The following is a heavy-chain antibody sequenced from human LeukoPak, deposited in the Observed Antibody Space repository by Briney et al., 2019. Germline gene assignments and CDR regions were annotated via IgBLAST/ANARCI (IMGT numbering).Heavy chain of an antibody. V-gene: IGHV4-30-4*01. Sequence: SETLSLTCSVSGGSISSGDYYWSWIRQPPGKGLEWIGYIYYSGSTYYNPSLKSRVTISVDTSKNQFSLKLSSVTAADTAVYYCARGLDIVAPFDYWGQGTLVTVSS. D-gene: IGHD5-12*01. CDR1: GGSISSGDYY. J-gene: IGHJ4*02. CDR2: IYYSGST. CDR3: ARGLDIVAPFDY.